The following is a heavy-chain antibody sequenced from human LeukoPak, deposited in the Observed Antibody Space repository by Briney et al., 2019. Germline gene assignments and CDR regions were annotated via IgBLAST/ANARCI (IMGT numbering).Heavy chain of an antibody. V-gene: IGHV1-2*02. CDR3: ARDKSDCRDDRCYSKRNDY. Sequence: VASVKVSCKGSGYTFIDYYIHWVRLAPGQGLEWMGWINPKSGDTYYVKKFQGRVIMTRDTSVSSVYMELNSLRSDDTAVYYCARDKSDCRDDRCYSKRNDYWGQGTPVSVSS. D-gene: IGHD2-15*01. CDR1: GYTFIDYY. CDR2: INPKSGDT. J-gene: IGHJ4*02.